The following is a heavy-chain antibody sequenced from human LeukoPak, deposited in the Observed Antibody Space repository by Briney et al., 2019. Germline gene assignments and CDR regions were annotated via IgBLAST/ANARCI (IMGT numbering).Heavy chain of an antibody. V-gene: IGHV3-21*01. CDR3: ATQPPHWDTAMVHDY. Sequence: GGSLRLSCAASGFTFSSYSMNWVRQAPGKGLEWVSSISSSSSYIYYADSVKGRFTISRDNAKNSLYLQMNSLRAEDTAVYYCATQPPHWDTAMVHDYWGQGTLVTVSS. CDR2: ISSSSSYI. D-gene: IGHD5-18*01. J-gene: IGHJ4*02. CDR1: GFTFSSYS.